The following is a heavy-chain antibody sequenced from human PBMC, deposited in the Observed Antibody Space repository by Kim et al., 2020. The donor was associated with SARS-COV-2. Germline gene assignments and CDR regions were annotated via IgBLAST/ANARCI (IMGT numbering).Heavy chain of an antibody. D-gene: IGHD4-17*01. Sequence: ASVKVSCKASGYTFTSYYMHWVRQAPGQGLEWMGIINPSGGSTSYAQKFQGRVTMTRDTSTSTVYMELSSLRSEDTAVYYCARSQTPTYGGNSRVRDAFDIWSQGTIVTVSS. CDR2: INPSGGST. CDR3: ARSQTPTYGGNSRVRDAFDI. J-gene: IGHJ3*02. CDR1: GYTFTSYY. V-gene: IGHV1-46*01.